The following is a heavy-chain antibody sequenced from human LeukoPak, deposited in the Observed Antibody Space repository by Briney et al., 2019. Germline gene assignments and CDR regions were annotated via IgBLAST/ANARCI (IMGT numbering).Heavy chain of an antibody. V-gene: IGHV4-34*01. D-gene: IGHD2-21*02. CDR3: ARGVAVTANTPAHFDY. CDR1: GGSFSGYY. J-gene: IGHJ4*02. CDR2: INHSGST. Sequence: SETLSLTCAVYGGSFSGYYWSWIRQPPGKGLEWIGEINHSGSTNYNPSLKSRVTISVDTSKNQFSLKLSSVTAADTAVYYCARGVAVTANTPAHFDYWGQGTLVTVSS.